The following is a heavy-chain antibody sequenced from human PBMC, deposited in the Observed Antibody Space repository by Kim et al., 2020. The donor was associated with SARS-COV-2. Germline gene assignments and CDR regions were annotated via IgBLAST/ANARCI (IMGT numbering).Heavy chain of an antibody. V-gene: IGHV4-59*13. D-gene: IGHD3-16*01. Sequence: SETLSLTCSVSGGSITTSYWSWIRQPPGRGLEWIGYIYYSGSPNVNPSLESRLTISVDTSKNQIYLNLRSVTAADTAANYCSGFQMGDWGAESYYW. CDR1: GGSITTSY. CDR3: SGFQMGDWGAESYYW. J-gene: IGHJ2*01. CDR2: IYYSGSP.